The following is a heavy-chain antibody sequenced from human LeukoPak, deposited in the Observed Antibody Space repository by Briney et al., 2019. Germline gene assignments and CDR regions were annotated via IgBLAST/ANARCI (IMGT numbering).Heavy chain of an antibody. J-gene: IGHJ4*02. Sequence: EASVKVSCKASGYTFTSYYMHWVRQAPGQGLEWMGIINPSGGSTSYAQKFQGRVTMTRDTSTSTAYMELSSLRSDDTAVYYCARGARGGSYDYGWGSYRYFDYWGQGTLVTVSS. D-gene: IGHD3-16*02. CDR3: ARGARGGSYDYGWGSYRYFDY. CDR1: GYTFTSYY. V-gene: IGHV1-46*01. CDR2: INPSGGST.